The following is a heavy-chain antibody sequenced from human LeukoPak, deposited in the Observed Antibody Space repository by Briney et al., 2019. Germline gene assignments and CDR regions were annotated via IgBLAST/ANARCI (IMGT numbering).Heavy chain of an antibody. J-gene: IGHJ5*02. CDR1: GYTFTRYG. D-gene: IGHD3-3*01. V-gene: IGHV1-18*01. CDR2: ISAHNGST. CDR3: ARNLNYDFWSGYYKYYWFDP. Sequence: GASVKVSCKASGYTFTRYGISWVRQVPGQGLEWMGWISAHNGSTNYAQKVQGRVTMTTDTSTSTAYMELRSLRSDDTAVYYCARNLNYDFWSGYYKYYWFDPWGQGTLVTVSS.